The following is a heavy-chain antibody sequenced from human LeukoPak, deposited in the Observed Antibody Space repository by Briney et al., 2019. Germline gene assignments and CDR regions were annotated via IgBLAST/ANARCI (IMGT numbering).Heavy chain of an antibody. V-gene: IGHV4-39*01. CDR3: ARLLSYDVLTDNYYKYYMDV. Sequence: SETLSLTCSVSGGSIISQNYYWGWIRQPPGKALELIGSISHTGSTFYSPSLKGRVTMTVDTSNNEFALRVNSVTAADTAVYYCARLLSYDVLTDNYYKYYMDVWGKGTTVTVSS. CDR1: GGSIISQNYY. J-gene: IGHJ6*03. CDR2: ISHTGST. D-gene: IGHD3-9*01.